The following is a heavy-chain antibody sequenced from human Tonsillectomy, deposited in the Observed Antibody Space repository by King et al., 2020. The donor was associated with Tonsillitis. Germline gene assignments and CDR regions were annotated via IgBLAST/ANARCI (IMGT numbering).Heavy chain of an antibody. V-gene: IGHV3-74*01. D-gene: IGHD3-16*01. CDR2: IKFDVSDT. CDR1: GFTFSNYW. CDR3: TRDQGFG. J-gene: IGHJ4*02. Sequence: VQLVESGGGLVQPGGSLRLSCAASGFTFSNYWMHWVRQAPGKGLVWVSRIKFDVSDTTYADSVKGRFTISRDNAKNTLYLQMNSLRAEDTGIYYCTRDQGFGWGQGTLVTVSS.